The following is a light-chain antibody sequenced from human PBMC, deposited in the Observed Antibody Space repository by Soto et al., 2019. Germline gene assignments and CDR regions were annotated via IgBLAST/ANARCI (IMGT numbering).Light chain of an antibody. CDR2: SNN. J-gene: IGLJ2*01. Sequence: QSMLTQPPSASGTPGQRVTISCSGSSSNIGSNPVNWYQQLPGTAPKLLIYSNNQRPSGVPDRFSGSKSGTSASLAISALQSEDEADYYGAAWDSSLNAHLLFGGGTKLTVL. V-gene: IGLV1-44*01. CDR3: AAWDSSLNAHLL. CDR1: SSNIGSNP.